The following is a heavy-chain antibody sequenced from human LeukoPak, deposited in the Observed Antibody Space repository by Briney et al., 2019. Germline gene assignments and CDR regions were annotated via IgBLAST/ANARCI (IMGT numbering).Heavy chain of an antibody. CDR2: IYTSGST. CDR3: ARGIRHCSSTSCRTYYMDV. Sequence: PSQTLSLTCTVSGGSISSGSYYWSWIRQPAGKGLEWIGRIYTSGSTNYNPSLKSRVTISVDTSKNQFSLKLSSVTAADTAVYYCARGIRHCSSTSCRTYYMDVWGKGTTVTVSS. CDR1: GGSISSGSYY. D-gene: IGHD2-2*01. V-gene: IGHV4-61*02. J-gene: IGHJ6*03.